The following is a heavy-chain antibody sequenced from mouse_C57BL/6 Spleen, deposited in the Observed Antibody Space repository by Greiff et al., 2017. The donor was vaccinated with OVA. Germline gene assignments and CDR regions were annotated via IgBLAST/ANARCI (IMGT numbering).Heavy chain of an antibody. Sequence: EVQRVESGPELVKPGASVKIPCKASGYTFTDYNMDWVKQSHGKSLEWIGDINPNNGGTIYNQKFKGKATLTVDKSSSTAYMELRSLTSEDTAVYYCAVYYYGSRGAMDYWGQGTSVTVSS. CDR2: INPNNGGT. J-gene: IGHJ4*01. V-gene: IGHV1-18*01. CDR3: AVYYYGSRGAMDY. D-gene: IGHD1-1*01. CDR1: GYTFTDYN.